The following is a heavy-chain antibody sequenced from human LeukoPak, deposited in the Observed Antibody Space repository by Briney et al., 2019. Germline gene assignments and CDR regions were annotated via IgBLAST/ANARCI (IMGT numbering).Heavy chain of an antibody. D-gene: IGHD2-2*01. Sequence: GGSLRLSCAASGFTFDDYAMHWVRQAPGKGLEWVSGISWNSGSIGYADSVKGRFTISRDNAKNTLFLEMKSLRAEDTAVYHCAKHYYQLLNYMDVWGKGTTVTVSS. CDR1: GFTFDDYA. V-gene: IGHV3-9*01. CDR3: AKHYYQLLNYMDV. J-gene: IGHJ6*03. CDR2: ISWNSGSI.